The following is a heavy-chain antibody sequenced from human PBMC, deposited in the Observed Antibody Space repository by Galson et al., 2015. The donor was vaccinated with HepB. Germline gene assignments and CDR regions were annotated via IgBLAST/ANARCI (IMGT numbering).Heavy chain of an antibody. CDR2: IIPIFGTA. CDR3: ARVGISDAAYCGGDCPPNRYYYYYYMDV. J-gene: IGHJ6*03. D-gene: IGHD2-21*01. Sequence: SVKVSCKASGGTFSSYAISWVRQAPGQGLEWMGGIIPIFGTANYAQKFQGRVTITADESTSTAYMELSSLRSEDTAVYYCARVGISDAAYCGGDCPPNRYYYYYYMDVWGKGTTVTVSS. V-gene: IGHV1-69*13. CDR1: GGTFSSYA.